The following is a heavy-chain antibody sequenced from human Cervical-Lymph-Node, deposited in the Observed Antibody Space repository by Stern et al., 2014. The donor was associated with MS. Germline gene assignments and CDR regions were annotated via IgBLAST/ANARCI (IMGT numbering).Heavy chain of an antibody. CDR3: AKHACTGAACPFDL. V-gene: IGHV4-39*01. Sequence: QLQLQESGPGLVKPSETLSLTCAVSGDSISSYTHYWAWIRQPPGKGLEWIGSVYYSGATYYNPSLKSRSTIPLTPPKNHFPRGLTSVTAADTAVYYCAKHACTGAACPFDLWGQGTLVTVSS. J-gene: IGHJ4*02. CDR1: GDSISSYTHY. CDR2: VYYSGAT. D-gene: IGHD2-8*02.